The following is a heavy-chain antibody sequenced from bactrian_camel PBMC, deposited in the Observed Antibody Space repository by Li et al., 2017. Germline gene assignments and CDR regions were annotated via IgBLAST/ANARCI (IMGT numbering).Heavy chain of an antibody. D-gene: IGHD7*01. Sequence: VQLVESGGGSVQPGGSLNLSCAATVNSNNLNCMGWFRQAPGKEREGVASITRIHEGTAYADSVKGRFIISRDNTKNTWYLQMNILKPEDTAMYYCAAVVGCSTAPWLRDPGQRQGPIYWGQGTQVTVS. CDR3: AAVVGCSTAPWLRDPGQRQGPIY. CDR2: ITRIHEGT. V-gene: IGHV3S53*01. J-gene: IGHJ4*01. CDR1: VNSNNLNC.